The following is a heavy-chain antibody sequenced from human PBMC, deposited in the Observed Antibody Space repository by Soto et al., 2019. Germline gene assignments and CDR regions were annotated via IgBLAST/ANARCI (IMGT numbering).Heavy chain of an antibody. CDR2: ISTYNGDT. V-gene: IGHV1-18*01. CDR3: ARAGAAPYYYYGMDV. J-gene: IGHJ6*02. D-gene: IGHD2-15*01. Sequence: QVQLVQSGAEVRKPGASVQVSCKASGYTFSTSGMSWLRQAPGQGLAWMGWISTYNGDTNDAPKFQDRVTMTSDTSTSTVYMELRSLRSDDTDVYYCARAGAAPYYYYGMDVWGQGTRVTVSS. CDR1: GYTFSTSG.